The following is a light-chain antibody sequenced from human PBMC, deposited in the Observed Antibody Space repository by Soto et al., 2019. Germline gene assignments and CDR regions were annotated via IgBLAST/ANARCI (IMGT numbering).Light chain of an antibody. CDR2: GTS. CDR1: QSVRSD. CDR3: QQYSTWPPT. J-gene: IGKJ1*01. V-gene: IGKV3D-15*01. Sequence: EIVMTQSPATLSVSPGERATLSCRASQSVRSDLAWYQQKPGQAPRLLIYGTSTRATAIPARFSGSGSATEFTLIISSLQSEDFAVYYCQQYSTWPPTFGQGTKVDIK.